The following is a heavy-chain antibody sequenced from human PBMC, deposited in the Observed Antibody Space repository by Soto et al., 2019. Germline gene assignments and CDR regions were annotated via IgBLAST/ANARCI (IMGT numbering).Heavy chain of an antibody. CDR1: GFSFSSHG. J-gene: IGHJ4*02. D-gene: IGHD6-25*01. CDR2: IWYDGSNK. Sequence: QVQLVGSGGGVVQPGGSLRLSCAASGFSFSSHGMHWVRQAPGKGLEWVTIIWYDGSNKYYGDSVKGRFTISRDNSKKTLYLQMNSLRVEDTAVYYCARDRDHSGPFDYWGQGTLVTVSS. CDR3: ARDRDHSGPFDY. V-gene: IGHV3-33*01.